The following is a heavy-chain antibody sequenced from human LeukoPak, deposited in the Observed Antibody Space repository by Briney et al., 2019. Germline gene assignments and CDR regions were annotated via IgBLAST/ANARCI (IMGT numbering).Heavy chain of an antibody. Sequence: GESLKISCKGSGYSFTSYWIGWVRQMPGKGLEWMGIIHPGDSDSRYSPSFQGQVTISADKSISIAYLQCSSLKASDTAMYYCATRLALDGSGPAPPGYFDCWGQGTLVSVSS. J-gene: IGHJ4*02. D-gene: IGHD3-10*01. V-gene: IGHV5-51*01. CDR1: GYSFTSYW. CDR3: ATRLALDGSGPAPPGYFDC. CDR2: IHPGDSDS.